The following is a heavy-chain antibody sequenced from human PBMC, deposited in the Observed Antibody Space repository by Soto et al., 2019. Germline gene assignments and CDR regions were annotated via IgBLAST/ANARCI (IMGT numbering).Heavy chain of an antibody. CDR2: IWYDGSNK. CDR1: GFTFSSYG. J-gene: IGHJ4*02. V-gene: IGHV3-33*01. D-gene: IGHD2-15*01. CDR3: ARGRVARYYFDY. Sequence: QVQLVESGGGVVQPGRSLRLSCAASGFTFSSYGMHWVRQAPGKGLEWVAVIWYDGSNKYYADSVKGRFTISRDNSKNTLYLQMNSLRAEDTAVHYCARGRVARYYFDYWGQGTLVTVSS.